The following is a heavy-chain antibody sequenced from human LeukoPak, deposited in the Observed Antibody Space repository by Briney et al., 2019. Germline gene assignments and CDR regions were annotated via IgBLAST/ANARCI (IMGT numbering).Heavy chain of an antibody. Sequence: ASVKVSCKASGYTFTGYYMHWVRQAPGQGREWMGWINPNSGGTNYAQKFQGRVTITRDTSISTAYMELSRLRSDDTAVYYCARSRVRGVIIVDYWGQGTLVTVSS. CDR3: ARSRVRGVIIVDY. CDR2: INPNSGGT. CDR1: GYTFTGYY. V-gene: IGHV1-2*02. D-gene: IGHD3-10*01. J-gene: IGHJ4*02.